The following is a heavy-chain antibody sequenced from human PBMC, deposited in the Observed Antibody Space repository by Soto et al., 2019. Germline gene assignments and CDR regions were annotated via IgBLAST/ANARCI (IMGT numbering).Heavy chain of an antibody. CDR1: GFTFSDYD. J-gene: IGHJ5*02. V-gene: IGHV3-11*01. CDR2: ITTRGIST. CDR3: ARNGGTFDP. D-gene: IGHD7-27*01. Sequence: GGSLRVSCAASGFTFSDYDMSWIRQAPGKGLEWVSYITTRGISTYYADSVKGRFTISRDDAKNSLSLQMNSLRTEDTAVYYCARNGGTFDPWGQGTQVTVSS.